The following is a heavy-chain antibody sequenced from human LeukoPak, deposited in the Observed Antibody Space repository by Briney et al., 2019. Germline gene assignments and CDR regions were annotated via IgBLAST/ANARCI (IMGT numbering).Heavy chain of an antibody. CDR3: ARAGRPVLQYYYYYYMDV. V-gene: IGHV3-33*01. J-gene: IGHJ6*03. Sequence: GGSLRLSCAASGFSFNNYGMHWVRQAPGKGLEWVAVIWYDGNNNNYADSVKGRFTISRDNSKNTLSLQMTSLRADDTAVYYCARAGRPVLQYYYYYYMDVWGEGTTVTVSS. D-gene: IGHD6-6*01. CDR2: IWYDGNNN. CDR1: GFSFNNYG.